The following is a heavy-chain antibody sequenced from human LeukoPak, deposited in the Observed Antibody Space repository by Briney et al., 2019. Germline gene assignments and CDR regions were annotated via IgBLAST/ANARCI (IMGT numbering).Heavy chain of an antibody. CDR1: GYTFTSYA. CDR3: ARVFYGSGSYYNYFDY. CDR2: INAGNGNT. J-gene: IGHJ4*02. Sequence: GASVKVSCKASGYTFTSYAMHWVRQAPGQRLEWMGWINAGNGNTKYSQKFQGRVTITRDTSASTAYMELSSLRSEDTAVYYCARVFYGSGSYYNYFDYWGQGTLVTVSS. D-gene: IGHD3-10*01. V-gene: IGHV1-3*01.